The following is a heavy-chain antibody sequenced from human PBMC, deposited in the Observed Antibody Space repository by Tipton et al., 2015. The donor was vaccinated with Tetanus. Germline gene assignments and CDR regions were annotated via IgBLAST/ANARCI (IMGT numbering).Heavy chain of an antibody. D-gene: IGHD3-3*01. CDR1: GDSMTRYY. V-gene: IGHV4-59*07. CDR3: ARIHDFWSGYFDF. J-gene: IGHJ4*02. CDR2: IFASGST. Sequence: TLSLTCTVSGDSMTRYYWSWIRQPPGKGLEWISYIFASGSTNYNPALKSRVTISMDTSKNQISLNLTSVTAADTAVYFCARIHDFWSGYFDFWGQGTLVTVSP.